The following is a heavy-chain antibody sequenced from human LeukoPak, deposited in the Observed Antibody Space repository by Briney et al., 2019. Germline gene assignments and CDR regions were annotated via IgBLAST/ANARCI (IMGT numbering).Heavy chain of an antibody. CDR3: ARRIYSSGWDDAFDI. CDR2: ISSSGSTI. CDR1: GFTFSDYY. J-gene: IGHJ3*02. Sequence: PGGSLRLSCAASGFTFSDYYMGWIRQAPGKGLEWVSYISSSGSTIYYADSVKGRFTISRDNAKNSLYLQMNSLRAEDTAVYYCARRIYSSGWDDAFDIWGQGTMVTVSS. V-gene: IGHV3-11*01. D-gene: IGHD6-19*01.